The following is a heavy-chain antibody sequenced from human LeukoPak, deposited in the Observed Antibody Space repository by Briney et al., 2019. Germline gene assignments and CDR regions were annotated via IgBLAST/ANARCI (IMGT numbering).Heavy chain of an antibody. Sequence: GGSLRLSCAASGFTFSSYWMSWVRQAPGKGLEWVANIKQDGSEKYYVNSVKGRFTISRDNAKNSLYLQMNSLRAEDTAVYYCARLGGDPHNQYSFDYWGQGTLSPPPQ. D-gene: IGHD1-1*01. CDR1: GFTFSSYW. CDR2: IKQDGSEK. V-gene: IGHV3-7*04. J-gene: IGHJ4*02. CDR3: ARLGGDPHNQYSFDY.